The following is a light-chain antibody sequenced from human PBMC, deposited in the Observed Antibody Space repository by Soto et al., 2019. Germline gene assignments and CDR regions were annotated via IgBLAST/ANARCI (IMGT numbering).Light chain of an antibody. CDR3: IHDYSFPWT. CDR2: GAS. CDR1: QTINNN. J-gene: IGKJ1*01. Sequence: VMTQAPATLSVSPGERATLSCRASQTINNNVAWYQLKDGQVPRLVIYGASTRATDIQARFSGSGSGTHLTLTIRSLQPEDVATYYCIHDYSFPWTFGQGTKVDIK. V-gene: IGKV3-15*01.